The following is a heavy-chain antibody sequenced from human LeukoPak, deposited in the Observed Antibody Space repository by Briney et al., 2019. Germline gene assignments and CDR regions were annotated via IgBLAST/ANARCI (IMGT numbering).Heavy chain of an antibody. Sequence: PSETLSLTCTVSGGSISSGGYYWSWIRQHPGKGLEWIGYIYYSGSTYYNPSLKSRVTISVDTSKNQFSLKLSSVTAADTAVYYCARSKAVAGPIDYWGRGTLVTVSS. CDR2: IYYSGST. D-gene: IGHD6-19*01. CDR3: ARSKAVAGPIDY. V-gene: IGHV4-31*03. CDR1: GGSISSGGYY. J-gene: IGHJ4*02.